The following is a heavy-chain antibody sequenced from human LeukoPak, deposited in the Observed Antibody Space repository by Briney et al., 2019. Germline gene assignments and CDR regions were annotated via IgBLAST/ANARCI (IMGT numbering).Heavy chain of an antibody. D-gene: IGHD3-22*01. Sequence: PSETLSLTCAVYGGSFSGYYWSWIRQPPGKGLEWIGEINHSGSTNYNPSLKSRVTISVDTSKNQFSLKLSSVTAADTAVYYCARGPYYYDKFDYWGQGTLVTVFS. V-gene: IGHV4-34*01. CDR3: ARGPYYYDKFDY. J-gene: IGHJ4*02. CDR2: INHSGST. CDR1: GGSFSGYY.